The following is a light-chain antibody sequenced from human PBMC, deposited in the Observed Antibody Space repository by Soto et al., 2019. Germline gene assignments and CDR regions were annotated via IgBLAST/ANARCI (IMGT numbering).Light chain of an antibody. J-gene: IGLJ2*01. CDR3: TLYTSSSIVV. Sequence: QSSLTQPPSVSGSPGRSVTISCTGTSSDVGSYNRVSWYQQPPGTAPKLMIYEVSYRPSGVPDRFSGSKSGNTASLTISGLQAEDEADYYCTLYTSSSIVVFGGGTKVTVL. CDR1: SSDVGSYNR. V-gene: IGLV2-18*01. CDR2: EVS.